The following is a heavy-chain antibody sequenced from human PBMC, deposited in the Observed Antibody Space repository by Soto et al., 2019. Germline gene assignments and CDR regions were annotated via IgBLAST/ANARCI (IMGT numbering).Heavy chain of an antibody. CDR2: IKQDGSEK. V-gene: IGHV3-7*01. CDR3: ARGIQLWSRRGFFDY. D-gene: IGHD5-18*01. J-gene: IGHJ4*02. CDR1: GFTFSSYW. Sequence: GGSLRLSCAASGFTFSSYWMSWVSQAPGKGLEWVANIKQDGSEKYYVDSVKGRFTISRDNAKNSLYLQMNSLRAEDTAVYYCARGIQLWSRRGFFDYWGQGTLVT.